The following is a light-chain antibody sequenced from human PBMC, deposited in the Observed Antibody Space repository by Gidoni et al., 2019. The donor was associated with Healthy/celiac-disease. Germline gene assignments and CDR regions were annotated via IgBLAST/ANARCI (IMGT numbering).Light chain of an antibody. Sequence: EIVMTQSPATLSVSPGERATLSCRASQSVSSNVAWYQQKPGQAPRLLIYDASTRATGIPARFSGSGSGTEFTLTISSLQSEDFAVYYCQQYNNWPPITFXPXTKVDIK. CDR2: DAS. J-gene: IGKJ3*01. CDR1: QSVSSN. V-gene: IGKV3-15*01. CDR3: QQYNNWPPIT.